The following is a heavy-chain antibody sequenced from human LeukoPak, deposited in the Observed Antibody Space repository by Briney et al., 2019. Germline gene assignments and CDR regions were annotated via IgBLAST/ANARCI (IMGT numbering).Heavy chain of an antibody. V-gene: IGHV3-23*01. Sequence: PGRSLRLSCAASGFTFSTYAMTWVRQAAEKGLEWVSIINAGGGETYYADSVKGRFTISRDNSKNTLYLQMNSLRVEDTAVYYCGRDPNGDYFGAFEFWGQETLVTVSA. CDR2: INAGGGET. CDR3: GRDPNGDYFGAFEF. CDR1: GFTFSTYA. D-gene: IGHD4-17*01. J-gene: IGHJ3*01.